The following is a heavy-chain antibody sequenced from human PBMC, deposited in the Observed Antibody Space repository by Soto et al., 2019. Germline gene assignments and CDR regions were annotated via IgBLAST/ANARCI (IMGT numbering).Heavy chain of an antibody. CDR1: GDSVSSTSAA. D-gene: IGHD3-16*02. CDR3: ARDGYVWGSYRYFDY. Sequence: SQTLSLTCAISGDSVSSTSAAWNWIRQSPSRGLEWLGRTYYRSKWYNDYAVSVESRITINPDTSNNQFSLHLNSVTPEDTAVYYCARDGYVWGSYRYFDYWGQGTLVTVSS. J-gene: IGHJ4*02. V-gene: IGHV6-1*01. CDR2: TYYRSKWYN.